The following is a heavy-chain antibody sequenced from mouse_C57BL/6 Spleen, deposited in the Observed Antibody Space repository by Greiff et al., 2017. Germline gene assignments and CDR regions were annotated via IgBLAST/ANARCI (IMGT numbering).Heavy chain of an antibody. J-gene: IGHJ1*03. CDR2: INPNNGGT. CDR3: ARRNYGSSSPRYFDV. D-gene: IGHD1-1*01. CDR1: GYTFTDYN. Sequence: EVQLQQSGPELVKPGASVKIPCKASGYTFTDYNMDWVKQSHGKSLEWIGDINPNNGGTIYNQKFKGKATLTVDKSSSTAYMELRSLTSVDTAVYYCARRNYGSSSPRYFDVWGTGTTVTVSS. V-gene: IGHV1-18*01.